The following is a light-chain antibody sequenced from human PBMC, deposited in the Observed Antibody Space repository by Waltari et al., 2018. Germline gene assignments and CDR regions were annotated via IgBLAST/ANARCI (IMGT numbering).Light chain of an antibody. CDR3: SAYTGGSTLVV. CDR2: DVT. CDR1: PSDIGLYDY. Sequence: QSALTQPASVSGSPGQSITISCTGTPSDIGLYDYVSWYQQRPGKAPKLMIFDVTKRPSGVSNRFSGSKSGDTASLTSSGLQAEDEADYYCSAYTGGSTLVVFGGGTKVIVL. V-gene: IGLV2-14*01. J-gene: IGLJ2*01.